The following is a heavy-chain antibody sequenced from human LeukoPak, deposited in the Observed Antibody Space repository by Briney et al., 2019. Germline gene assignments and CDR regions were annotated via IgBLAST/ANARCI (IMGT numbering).Heavy chain of an antibody. V-gene: IGHV3-30-3*01. D-gene: IGHD3-10*01. CDR3: ARWAPGELFSH. J-gene: IGHJ4*02. Sequence: PGGSLRLSCAASGFTFSSYAMHWVRQAPGKGLEWVAVISYDGSNKYYADSVKGRFTISRDNSKNTPYLQMNSLRAEDTAVYYCARWAPGELFSHWGQGTLVTVSS. CDR1: GFTFSSYA. CDR2: ISYDGSNK.